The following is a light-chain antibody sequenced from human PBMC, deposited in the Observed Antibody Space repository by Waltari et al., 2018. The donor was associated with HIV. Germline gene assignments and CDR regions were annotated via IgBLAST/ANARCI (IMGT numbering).Light chain of an antibody. CDR1: KSTLGNNY. J-gene: IGLJ1*01. Sequence: QSILTQPPSMSAAPGQRITISCSGDKSTLGNNYVSWYQQVPGAAPRLLIYDNEKRPPGIPDRFSASKAGMSATLVITGLQIVDEADYYCGTWDSTLNLYVFGTGTTVAVL. CDR2: DNE. V-gene: IGLV1-51*01. CDR3: GTWDSTLNLYV.